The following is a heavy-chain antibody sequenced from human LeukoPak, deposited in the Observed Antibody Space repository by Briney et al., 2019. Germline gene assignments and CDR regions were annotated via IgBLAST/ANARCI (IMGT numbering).Heavy chain of an antibody. V-gene: IGHV3-48*03. D-gene: IGHD4-23*01. CDR2: ISSSGSTI. J-gene: IGHJ3*02. CDR1: GFTFSSYE. CDR3: ARGVLGNSADPDAFDI. Sequence: PGGSLRPSCAASGFTFSSYEMNWVRQAPGKGLEWVSYISSSGSTIYYADSVKGRFTISRDNAKNSLYLQMNSLRAEDTAVYYCARGVLGNSADPDAFDIRGQGTMVTVSS.